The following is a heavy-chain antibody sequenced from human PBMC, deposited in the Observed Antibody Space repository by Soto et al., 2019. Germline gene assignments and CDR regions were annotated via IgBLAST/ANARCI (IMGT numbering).Heavy chain of an antibody. CDR3: ARLPGAFYYDNGDYDFLDY. CDR2: VYPDDNT. Sequence: PGGSLRLSCAASGLSVVGSYMNWFRQSEQKGLEWISVVYPDDNTYYAESVRGRFTISRDRSKNTVSLQMNSLRAEDTAVYYCARLPGAFYYDNGDYDFLDYWGQGTLVTVPQ. J-gene: IGHJ4*02. D-gene: IGHD3-3*01. CDR1: GLSVVGSY. V-gene: IGHV3-53*01.